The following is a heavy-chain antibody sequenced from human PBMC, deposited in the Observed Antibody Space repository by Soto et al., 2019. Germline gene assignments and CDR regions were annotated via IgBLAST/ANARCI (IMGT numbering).Heavy chain of an antibody. CDR2: ISGSGGST. Sequence: GGSLRLSCAASGFTFSSYAMSWVRQAPGKGLEWVSAISGSGGSTYYADSVKGRFTISRDNSKNTLYLQMNSLRAEDTAVYYCAKALAAGIAVARSGFDPWGQGTLVTVSS. V-gene: IGHV3-23*01. CDR3: AKALAAGIAVARSGFDP. D-gene: IGHD6-19*01. J-gene: IGHJ5*02. CDR1: GFTFSSYA.